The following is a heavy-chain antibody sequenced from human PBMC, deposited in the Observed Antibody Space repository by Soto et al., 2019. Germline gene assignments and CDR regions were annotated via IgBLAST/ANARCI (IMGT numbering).Heavy chain of an antibody. V-gene: IGHV1-18*01. CDR1: GYTFTTYG. CDR3: ARSGDGNWFDP. J-gene: IGHJ5*02. D-gene: IGHD7-27*01. CDR2: ISGYNGDT. Sequence: QVQLVQSGAEVKKPGASVKVSSKASGYTFTTYGVGWVRQAPGQGLEWMGWISGYNGDTNYAQKLQGRVTMTTDTSTSTAYMELRSLRSDDTAVYYCARSGDGNWFDPWGQGTLVTVSS.